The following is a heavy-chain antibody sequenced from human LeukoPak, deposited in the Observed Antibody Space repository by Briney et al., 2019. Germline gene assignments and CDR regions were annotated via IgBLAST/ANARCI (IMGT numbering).Heavy chain of an antibody. CDR2: INPSGGST. CDR1: GYTFTSYY. V-gene: IGHV1-46*01. D-gene: IGHD5-12*01. CDR3: ARGPKLSIVANYYFDY. J-gene: IGHJ4*02. Sequence: GASVKVSCKASGYTFTSYYMHWVRQAPGQGLEWMGIINPSGGSTSYAQKFQGRVTMTRDMSTSTVYMELSSLRSEDAAVYYCARGPKLSIVANYYFDYWGQGTLVTVSS.